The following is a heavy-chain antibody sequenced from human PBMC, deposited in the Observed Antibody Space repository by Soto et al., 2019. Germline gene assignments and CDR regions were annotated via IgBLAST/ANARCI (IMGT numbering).Heavy chain of an antibody. CDR1: GFTFSSYA. D-gene: IGHD3-16*01. CDR3: AKRVGVGEFFEYFDY. Sequence: PGGSLRLSCAASGFTFSSYAMSWVRQAPGKGLEWVSAISGSGGSTYYADSVKGRFTISRDNSKNTLYLQMNSLRAEDTAVYYCAKRVGVGEFFEYFDYWGQGTLVTVSS. J-gene: IGHJ4*02. CDR2: ISGSGGST. V-gene: IGHV3-23*01.